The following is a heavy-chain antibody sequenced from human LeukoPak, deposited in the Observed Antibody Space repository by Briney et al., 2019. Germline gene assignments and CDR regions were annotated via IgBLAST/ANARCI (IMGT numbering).Heavy chain of an antibody. J-gene: IGHJ4*02. CDR3: ARDLGYSSSWYGLDY. D-gene: IGHD6-13*01. CDR2: IYYSGST. Sequence: ETLSLTCTVSGGSISSHYWSWIRQPPGKGLEWIGYIYYSGSTNYNPSLKSRVTISEDTSKNQFSLKLSSVTAADTAVYYCARDLGYSSSWYGLDYWGQGTLVTVSS. CDR1: GGSISSHY. V-gene: IGHV4-59*11.